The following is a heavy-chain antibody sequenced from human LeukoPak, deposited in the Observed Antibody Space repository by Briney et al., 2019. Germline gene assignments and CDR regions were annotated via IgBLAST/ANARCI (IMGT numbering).Heavy chain of an antibody. J-gene: IGHJ4*02. CDR1: GFTVSKAW. CDR2: IYSGGGT. CDR3: ARVQWLSFDY. V-gene: IGHV3-53*01. Sequence: PGGSLRLSCAASGFTVSKAWMSWVRQAPGKGLEWVSVIYSGGGTYYADSVKGRFTISRDNSKNTLYLQMNSLRAEDPAVYYCARVQWLSFDYWGQGTLVTVSS. D-gene: IGHD3-22*01.